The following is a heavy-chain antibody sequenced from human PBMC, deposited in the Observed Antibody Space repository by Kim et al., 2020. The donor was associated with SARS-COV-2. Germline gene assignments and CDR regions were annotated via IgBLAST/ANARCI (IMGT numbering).Heavy chain of an antibody. CDR1: GFTFSSYG. J-gene: IGHJ4*02. CDR2: ISYDGSNK. Sequence: GGSLRLSCAASGFTFSSYGMHWVRQAPGKGLEWVAVISYDGSNKYYADSVKGRFTISRDNSKNTLYLQMNSLRAEDTAVYYCAKGTKSSSWDFDYWGQGT. D-gene: IGHD6-13*01. V-gene: IGHV3-30*18. CDR3: AKGTKSSSWDFDY.